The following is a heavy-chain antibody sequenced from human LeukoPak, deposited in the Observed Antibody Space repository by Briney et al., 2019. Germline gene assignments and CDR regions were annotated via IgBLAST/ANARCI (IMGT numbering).Heavy chain of an antibody. CDR3: SRESSQSHASDI. V-gene: IGHV3-53*01. CDR2: INTGGST. CDR1: GFAVNTYY. Sequence: GGSLRLSWAASGFAVNTYYMRWIRQAPGKGLEWVSMINTGGSTRYADSVKGRFTISRDNSKNTVYLQMNSLRADDTALYYCSRESSQSHASDIWGQGTMVTVSS. J-gene: IGHJ3*02.